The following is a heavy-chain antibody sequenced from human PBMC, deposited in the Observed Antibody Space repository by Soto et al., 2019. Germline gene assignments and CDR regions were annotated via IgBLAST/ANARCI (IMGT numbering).Heavy chain of an antibody. CDR3: ARGEGILTGYSPFDY. CDR2: IYYSGST. D-gene: IGHD3-9*01. CDR1: GGSISRYY. J-gene: IGHJ4*02. V-gene: IGHV4-59*01. Sequence: SETLSLTCTVSGGSISRYYWSWSRQPPGKGLEWIGYIYYSGSTNYNPSLKSRVTISVDTSKNQFSLKLSSVTAADTAVYYCARGEGILTGYSPFDYWGQGTLVTVS.